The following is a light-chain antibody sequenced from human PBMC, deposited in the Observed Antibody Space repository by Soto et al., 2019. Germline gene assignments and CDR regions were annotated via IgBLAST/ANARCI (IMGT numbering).Light chain of an antibody. CDR3: AAWDDSLNACV. Sequence: QSVLTQAPSASGTPGQRVTISCSGSSSNIGSKTVNWYQQLPGMAPKLLIFNNHQRPSGVPDRFSGSKSGTSASLATSGLQSEDEADYYCAAWDDSLNACVFGTGTKLTVL. V-gene: IGLV1-44*01. J-gene: IGLJ1*01. CDR2: NNH. CDR1: SSNIGSKT.